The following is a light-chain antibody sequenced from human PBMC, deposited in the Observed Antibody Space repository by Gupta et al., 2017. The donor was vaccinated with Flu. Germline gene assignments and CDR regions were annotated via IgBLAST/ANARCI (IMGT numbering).Light chain of an antibody. V-gene: IGLV6-57*01. CDR2: DDN. CDR1: SGSIVTSY. CDR3: QSYHSTNLWV. J-gene: IGLJ3*02. Sequence: VTISCTRSSGSIVTSYVQCYHQRPATSPTTLFYDDNKRRSGVPARFSCSTDSASTSASPTISGLETEDDAYYFCQSYHSTNLWVFGGGTKLTVL.